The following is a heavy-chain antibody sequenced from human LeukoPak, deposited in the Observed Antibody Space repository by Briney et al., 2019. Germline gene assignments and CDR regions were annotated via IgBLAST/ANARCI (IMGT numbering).Heavy chain of an antibody. CDR2: IIPIFGTA. Sequence: SVKVSCKASGGTLSSYAISWVRQAPGQGLEWMGGIIPIFGTANYAQKFQGRVTITADESTSTAYMELSSLRSEDTAVYYCARVASLPPYYYDSSGSLENWGQGTLVTVSS. D-gene: IGHD3-22*01. J-gene: IGHJ4*02. CDR1: GGTLSSYA. V-gene: IGHV1-69*13. CDR3: ARVASLPPYYYDSSGSLEN.